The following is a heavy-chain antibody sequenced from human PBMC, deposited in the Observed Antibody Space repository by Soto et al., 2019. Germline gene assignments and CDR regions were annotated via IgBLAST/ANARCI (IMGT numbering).Heavy chain of an antibody. CDR3: ARETQRGQWLDY. Sequence: SVKVSCKASGGTFSSYTISWVRQAPGQGLEWVGRIIPILGIANYAQKFQGRVTITADKSTSTAYMELSSLRSEDTAVYYCARETQRGQWLDYWGQGTLVTVYS. CDR1: GGTFSSYT. CDR2: IIPILGIA. J-gene: IGHJ4*02. V-gene: IGHV1-69*04. D-gene: IGHD6-19*01.